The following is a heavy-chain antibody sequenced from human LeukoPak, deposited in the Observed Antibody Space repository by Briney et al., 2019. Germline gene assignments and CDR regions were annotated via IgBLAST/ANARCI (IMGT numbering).Heavy chain of an antibody. V-gene: IGHV3-33*08. CDR3: ARDRSGWFDP. J-gene: IGHJ5*02. Sequence: PGGSLRLSCAASGFTFSNYWMSWVRQAPGKGLEWVAVIWYDGSNKYYADSVKGRFTISRDNSKNTLYLQMNSLRAEDTAVYYCARDRSGWFDPWGQGTLVTVSS. CDR2: IWYDGSNK. CDR1: GFTFSNYW.